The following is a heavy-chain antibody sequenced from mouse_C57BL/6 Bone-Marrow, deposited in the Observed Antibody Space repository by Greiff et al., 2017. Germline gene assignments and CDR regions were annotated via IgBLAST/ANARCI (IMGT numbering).Heavy chain of an antibody. CDR2: ISSGSSTI. J-gene: IGHJ4*01. Sequence: EVKLVESGGGLVKPGGSLKLSCAASGFTFSDYGMHWVRQAPEKGLEWVAYISSGSSTIYYADTVKGRFTISSDNAKNTLFLQMTRLRSEDTAMYYWARRVGYDDYYAMDYWGQGTSVTVSS. CDR3: ARRVGYDDYYAMDY. V-gene: IGHV5-17*01. D-gene: IGHD2-2*01. CDR1: GFTFSDYG.